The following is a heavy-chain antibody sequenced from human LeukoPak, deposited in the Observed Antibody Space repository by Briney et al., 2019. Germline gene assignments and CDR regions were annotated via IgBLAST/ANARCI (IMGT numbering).Heavy chain of an antibody. Sequence: ASVKVSCKASGYTLIGNYMHWVRQAPAQGREGMGWNNPNSGCTNYAQKFQGRVTMTRDTSIRTAYMELSRLTSDDTAVYYCARDKHLDWAHYYYYYMDVWGKGTPVTVSS. J-gene: IGHJ6*03. D-gene: IGHD1-1*01. CDR1: GYTLIGNY. V-gene: IGHV1-2*02. CDR3: ARDKHLDWAHYYYYYMDV. CDR2: NNPNSGCT.